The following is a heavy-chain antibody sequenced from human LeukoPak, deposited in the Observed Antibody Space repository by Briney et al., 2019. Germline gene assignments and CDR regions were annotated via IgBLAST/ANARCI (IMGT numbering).Heavy chain of an antibody. J-gene: IGHJ4*02. CDR1: GYTFTSYG. V-gene: IGHV1-46*01. Sequence: GASVKVSCKASGYTFTSYGISWVRQAPGHGLEWMGIINPSGGSTSYAQKFQGRVTMTRDTSTSTVYMELSSLRSEDTAVYYCARGARYGDYLFDYWGQGTLVTVSS. CDR3: ARGARYGDYLFDY. D-gene: IGHD4-17*01. CDR2: INPSGGST.